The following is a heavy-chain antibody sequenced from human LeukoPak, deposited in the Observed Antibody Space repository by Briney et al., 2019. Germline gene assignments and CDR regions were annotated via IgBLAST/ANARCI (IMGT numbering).Heavy chain of an antibody. D-gene: IGHD4-17*01. J-gene: IGHJ6*02. V-gene: IGHV3-7*01. CDR3: ARGYGDYVVYYYGMDV. Sequence: GGSLRLSCAASGFTFSSYWMSWVRQAPGKGLEWVANIKQDGSEKYYADSVKGRFTISRDNAKNSLYLQMNSLRAEDTAVYYCARGYGDYVVYYYGMDVWGQGTTVTVSS. CDR1: GFTFSSYW. CDR2: IKQDGSEK.